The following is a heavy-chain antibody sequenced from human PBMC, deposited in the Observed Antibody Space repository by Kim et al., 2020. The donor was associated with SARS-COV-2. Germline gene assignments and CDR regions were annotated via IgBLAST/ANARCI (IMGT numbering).Heavy chain of an antibody. D-gene: IGHD1-26*01. CDR3: AKERVGATFRTRFDY. J-gene: IGHJ4*02. V-gene: IGHV3-23*01. CDR1: GFTFSSYA. Sequence: GGSLRLSCAASGFTFSSYAMSWVRQAPGKGLEWVSSISGSGSSTYYADSVKGQFTISRDNSKNTLYLQMNSLRAEDTAVYYCAKERVGATFRTRFDYWGQGTLVTVSS. CDR2: ISGSGSST.